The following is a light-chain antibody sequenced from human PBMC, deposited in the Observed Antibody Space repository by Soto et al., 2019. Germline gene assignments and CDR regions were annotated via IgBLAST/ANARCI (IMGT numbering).Light chain of an antibody. CDR2: NVN. Sequence: QSALTQPASVSGSPGQSITISCSGTSSDVGRHNAVSWYQQHPGKVPQLMIYNVNIRPSGISDRFSASKSGNMASLTISGLQVEDEADYYCSSYRVGGSYVFGTGTKLTVL. CDR1: SSDVGRHNA. J-gene: IGLJ1*01. V-gene: IGLV2-14*03. CDR3: SSYRVGGSYV.